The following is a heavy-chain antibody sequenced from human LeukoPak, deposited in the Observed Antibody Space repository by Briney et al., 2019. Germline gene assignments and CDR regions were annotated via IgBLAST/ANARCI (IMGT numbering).Heavy chain of an antibody. V-gene: IGHV4-59*08. Sequence: PSDTLSLTCTVSGRSISSYYWSWIRQPPGKGLEWIVYIYYSGSTNYNPSLKSRVTISVDTSKNQFSLKLSSVTGADTAVYYCARRHDYVWGADVWGKGTTVTVSS. D-gene: IGHD3-16*01. CDR3: ARRHDYVWGADV. J-gene: IGHJ6*04. CDR1: GRSISSYY. CDR2: IYYSGST.